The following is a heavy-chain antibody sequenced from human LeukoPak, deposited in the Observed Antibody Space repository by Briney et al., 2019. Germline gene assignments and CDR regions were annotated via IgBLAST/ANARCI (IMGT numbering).Heavy chain of an antibody. V-gene: IGHV4-34*01. Sequence: PSETLSLTCAVYGGSFSGYYWSWIRQPPGKGLERIGEINHSGSTNYNPSLRSRVTISVDTSKNQFSLKLSSVTAADTAVYYCARGRKYTSGYRVTELGSGYSDYWGQGTLVTVSS. J-gene: IGHJ4*02. D-gene: IGHD5-18*01. CDR3: ARGRKYTSGYRVTELGSGYSDY. CDR2: INHSGST. CDR1: GGSFSGYY.